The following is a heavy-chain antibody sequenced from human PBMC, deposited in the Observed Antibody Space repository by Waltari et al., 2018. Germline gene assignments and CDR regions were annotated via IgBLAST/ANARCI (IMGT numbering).Heavy chain of an antibody. V-gene: IGHV4-38-2*01. Sequence: QVQLQESGPGLVTPSETLSLTCAVSGYSISSGYYWVWLRQPPGKGLEWIGSIYHSGSTYYNPSLKSRVTISVDTSKNQFSLKLSSVTAADTAVYYCARHRFTETYGSGSYPRGGDNWFDPWGQGTLVTVSS. CDR1: GYSISSGYY. CDR2: IYHSGST. D-gene: IGHD3-10*01. CDR3: ARHRFTETYGSGSYPRGGDNWFDP. J-gene: IGHJ5*02.